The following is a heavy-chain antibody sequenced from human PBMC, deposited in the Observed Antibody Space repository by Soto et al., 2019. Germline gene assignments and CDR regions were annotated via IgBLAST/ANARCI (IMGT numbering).Heavy chain of an antibody. CDR2: INHSGST. D-gene: IGHD2-2*01. Sequence: SETLSLTCAVYGGSFSGYYWSWIRQPPGKGLEWIGEINHSGSTNYNPSLKSRVTISVDTSKNQFSLKLSSVTAADTAVYYCARVHCSSTSLYSCRHYYYYYMDVWGKGTTVTVSS. CDR1: GGSFSGYY. CDR3: ARVHCSSTSLYSCRHYYYYYMDV. V-gene: IGHV4-34*01. J-gene: IGHJ6*03.